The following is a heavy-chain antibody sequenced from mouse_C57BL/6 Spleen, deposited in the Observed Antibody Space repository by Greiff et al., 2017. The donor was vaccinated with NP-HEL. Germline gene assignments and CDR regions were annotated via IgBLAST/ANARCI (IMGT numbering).Heavy chain of an antibody. CDR2: IYPGDGDT. CDR1: GYAFSSYW. CDR3: ARDYYGSPHYYAMDY. V-gene: IGHV1-80*01. J-gene: IGHJ4*01. Sequence: VQLQQSGAELVKPGASVKTSCKASGYAFSSYWMNWVKQRPGKGLEWIGQIYPGDGDTNYNGKFKGKATLTADKSSSTAYMQLSSLTSEDSAVYFCARDYYGSPHYYAMDYWGQGTSVTVSS. D-gene: IGHD1-1*01.